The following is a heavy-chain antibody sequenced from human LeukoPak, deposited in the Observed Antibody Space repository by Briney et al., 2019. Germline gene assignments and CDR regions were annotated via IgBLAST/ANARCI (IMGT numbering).Heavy chain of an antibody. CDR3: AKGGYGVYHFDY. J-gene: IGHJ4*02. CDR2: VSADGDNR. Sequence: PGGSLRLSCTASGFTFDDYAMHWVRQAPGKGLQWVSLVSADGDNRYYADPVRGRFTISRDNNINSLYLQLSSLGTEDTAFYYCAKGGYGVYHFDYWGQGTLVTVSS. CDR1: GFTFDDYA. V-gene: IGHV3-43*02. D-gene: IGHD4-17*01.